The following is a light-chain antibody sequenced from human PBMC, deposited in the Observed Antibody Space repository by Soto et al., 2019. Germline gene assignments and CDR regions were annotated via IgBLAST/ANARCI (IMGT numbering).Light chain of an antibody. CDR1: SSDVGNYNY. V-gene: IGLV2-14*01. CDR3: SSYTTSRTWV. J-gene: IGLJ3*02. Sequence: QSALTQPASVSGSPGQSITISCTGTSSDVGNYNYVSWYQHHPGKAPKLMIYEVSYRPSGVSVRFSGSKSGNTASLTISELQAEDEANYYCSSYTTSRTWVFGGGTKVTVL. CDR2: EVS.